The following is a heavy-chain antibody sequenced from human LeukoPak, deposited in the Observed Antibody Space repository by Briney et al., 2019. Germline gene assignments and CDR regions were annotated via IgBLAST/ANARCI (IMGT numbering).Heavy chain of an antibody. D-gene: IGHD3-16*01. V-gene: IGHV3-20*04. Sequence: GGSLRLSCAASGFTFDDYGISWVRQAPGKGLEWVSGINWSGGRTGYADSVKGRFTISRDNAKNSLYLQMNSLRAEDTALYYCARDLASSDVWGKGTTVTVSS. CDR3: ARDLASSDV. CDR2: INWSGGRT. J-gene: IGHJ6*04. CDR1: GFTFDDYG.